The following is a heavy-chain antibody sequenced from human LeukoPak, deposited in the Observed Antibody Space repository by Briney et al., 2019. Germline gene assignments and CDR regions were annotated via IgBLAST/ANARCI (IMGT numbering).Heavy chain of an antibody. D-gene: IGHD1-14*01. CDR3: ARLYSRFYYYYMDV. CDR1: GGSMINSNYY. CDR2: INHSGSA. Sequence: SETLSLTCTVSGGSMINSNYYWGWIRQPPGKGLEWIGEINHSGSANYNPSLKSRVTILLDTSKNQFSLNLSSVTAADTAVYYCARLYSRFYYYYMDVWGKGTTVTISS. J-gene: IGHJ6*03. V-gene: IGHV4-39*07.